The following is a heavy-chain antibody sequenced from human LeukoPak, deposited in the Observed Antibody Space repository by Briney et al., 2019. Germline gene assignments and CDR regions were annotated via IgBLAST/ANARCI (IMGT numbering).Heavy chain of an antibody. CDR3: ARAKGYCTNGVCYTGGSFDY. CDR2: ISYDGSNK. V-gene: IGHV3-30*03. D-gene: IGHD2-8*01. Sequence: GGSLRLSCAASGFTFSSYGMHWVRQAPGKGLEWVAVISYDGSNKYYADSVKGRFTISRDNSKNTLYLQMNSLRAEDTAVYYCARAKGYCTNGVCYTGGSFDYWGQGTLVTVSS. CDR1: GFTFSSYG. J-gene: IGHJ4*02.